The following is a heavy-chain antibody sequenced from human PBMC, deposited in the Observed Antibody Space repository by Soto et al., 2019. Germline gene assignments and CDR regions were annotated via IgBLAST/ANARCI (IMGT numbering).Heavy chain of an antibody. Sequence: QVQLVQSGAEVKKPGSSVKVSCKAPGGTFSSYAISWVRQAPGQGLEWMGGIIPIFGTAKYAQKFQGRVTITADESTSTGDMELSSLRSEDTAVYYCARSQGGSSSLDIYYYYYYGVDVWGQGTTVTVSS. J-gene: IGHJ6*02. D-gene: IGHD2-15*01. V-gene: IGHV1-69*01. CDR3: ARSQGGSSSLDIYYYYYYGVDV. CDR1: GGTFSSYA. CDR2: IIPIFGTA.